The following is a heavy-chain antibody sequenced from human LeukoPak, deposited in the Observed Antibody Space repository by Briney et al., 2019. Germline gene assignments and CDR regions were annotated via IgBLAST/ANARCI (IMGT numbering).Heavy chain of an antibody. CDR1: GFTFSNYW. CDR3: AKDLHFWSAIDY. J-gene: IGHJ4*02. Sequence: PGGSLRLSCAASGFTFSNYWMSWVRQTPGKGLEWVANIKEDGSEKYYVDSVKGRFTISRDNSMNTLYLQMNTLEAEDTAIYYCAKDLHFWSAIDYWGLGTLVTVSS. D-gene: IGHD3-3*02. V-gene: IGHV3-7*03. CDR2: IKEDGSEK.